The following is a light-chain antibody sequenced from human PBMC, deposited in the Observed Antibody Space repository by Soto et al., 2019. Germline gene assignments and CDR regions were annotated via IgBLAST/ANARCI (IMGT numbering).Light chain of an antibody. CDR3: QSYDGSLREGV. Sequence: QSVLTQPPSVSGAPGQRVTISCTGSSSNIGAGYDVHWYQQFPGTTPKFLIYGNTNRPSGVPDRFSASKSGTSASLDITGLQAEDEAEYFCQSYDGSLREGVFGGGTKLTVL. CDR1: SSNIGAGYD. V-gene: IGLV1-40*01. J-gene: IGLJ3*02. CDR2: GNT.